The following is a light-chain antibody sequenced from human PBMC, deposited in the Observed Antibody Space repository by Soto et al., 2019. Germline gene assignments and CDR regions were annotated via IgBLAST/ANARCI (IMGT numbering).Light chain of an antibody. CDR1: QSISDY. Sequence: DIQMPQSPFSLSASLGDRVTITCRASQSISDYLNWYQQKPGKGPKLLIFAASSLQVGVPSRFRGSGSVTDFTLTISSLQPEDVATYVCQQSHSAPFTFGPGTTVDIK. CDR3: QQSHSAPFT. CDR2: AAS. V-gene: IGKV1-39*01. J-gene: IGKJ3*01.